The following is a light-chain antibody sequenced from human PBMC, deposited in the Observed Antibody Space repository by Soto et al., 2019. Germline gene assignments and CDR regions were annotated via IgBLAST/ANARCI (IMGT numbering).Light chain of an antibody. CDR3: CSYAGSTISVV. Sequence: QSVLTQPASVSGSPGQSITISCTGTSSGVGSYNLVSWYQQHPGKAPKLLIYEGTKRPSGVSNRFSGSKSGNTASLTISGLQAEDEADYHCCSYAGSTISVVFGGGTQLTVL. CDR1: SSGVGSYNL. V-gene: IGLV2-23*01. CDR2: EGT. J-gene: IGLJ2*01.